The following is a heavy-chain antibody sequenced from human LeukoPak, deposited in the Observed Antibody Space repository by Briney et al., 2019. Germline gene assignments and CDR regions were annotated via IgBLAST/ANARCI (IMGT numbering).Heavy chain of an antibody. J-gene: IGHJ3*02. Sequence: PGGSLRLSCAASGFTLTTYTMSWGREAPGGGVGWVSYITSSSSTIYYADSVRGRFTISRDNAKNSLYLQMNSLRAEDTAVYYCAKFGWGSHGFDIWGQGTMVTVSS. V-gene: IGHV3-48*04. CDR2: ITSSSSTI. CDR1: GFTLTTYT. D-gene: IGHD3-10*01. CDR3: AKFGWGSHGFDI.